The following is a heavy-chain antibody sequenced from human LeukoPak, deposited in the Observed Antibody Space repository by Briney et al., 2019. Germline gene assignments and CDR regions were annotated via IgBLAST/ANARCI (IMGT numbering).Heavy chain of an antibody. J-gene: IGHJ3*02. V-gene: IGHV4-39*07. CDR1: GGSISSSSYY. CDR3: ARARGYNLNDAFDI. D-gene: IGHD5-18*01. CDR2: INHSGST. Sequence: SETLSLTCTVSGGSISSSSYYWGWIRQPPGKGLEWIGEINHSGSTNYNPSLKSRVTISVDTSKNQFSLKLSSVTAADTAVYYCARARGYNLNDAFDIWGQGTMVTVSS.